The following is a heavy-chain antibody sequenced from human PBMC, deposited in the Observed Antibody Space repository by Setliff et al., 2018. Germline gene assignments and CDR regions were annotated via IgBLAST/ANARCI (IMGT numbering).Heavy chain of an antibody. D-gene: IGHD3-22*01. Sequence: ASVKVSCKASGYTFTSYGISWVRQAPGQGLEWMGWISAYNGNTNYAQKLQGRVTMTTDTSTSTAYMELRSLKSDDTAVYYCARVGVYYYDSSGYHRSPYYYYYGMDVWGQGTTVTVS. J-gene: IGHJ6*02. CDR3: ARVGVYYYDSSGYHRSPYYYYYGMDV. CDR1: GYTFTSYG. V-gene: IGHV1-18*01. CDR2: ISAYNGNT.